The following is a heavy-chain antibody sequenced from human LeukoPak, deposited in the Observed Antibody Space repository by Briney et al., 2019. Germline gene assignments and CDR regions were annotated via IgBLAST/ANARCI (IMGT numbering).Heavy chain of an antibody. CDR2: IYPGDSHT. CDR3: ARHYSSGSSQVDY. D-gene: IGHD3-10*01. V-gene: IGHV5-51*01. J-gene: IGHJ4*02. CDR1: GYNFTSYW. Sequence: PGESLQISCKGSGYNFTSYWIAWVRPLPGKGLEGMGIIYPGDSHTRYNPSFQGQVTISADKYITTAYLQWGSLKASDTAMYYCARHYSSGSSQVDYWGQGTLVTVSS.